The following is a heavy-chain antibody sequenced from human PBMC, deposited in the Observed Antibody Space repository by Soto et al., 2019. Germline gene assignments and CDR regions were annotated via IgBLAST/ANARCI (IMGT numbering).Heavy chain of an antibody. V-gene: IGHV4-59*01. CDR1: GGTISRYY. J-gene: IGHJ6*02. D-gene: IGHD2-21*02. Sequence: QVQLQESGPGLVKPSETLSLTCTVSGGTISRYYWSWIRQPPGKGPEWIGYMYNTGSTVYNPSFKSRVTISVDXSXNXXSLKLNSVTAADTAVYYCARDLWGYCGTDCYPLDVWGQGTTVTVSS. CDR3: ARDLWGYCGTDCYPLDV. CDR2: MYNTGST.